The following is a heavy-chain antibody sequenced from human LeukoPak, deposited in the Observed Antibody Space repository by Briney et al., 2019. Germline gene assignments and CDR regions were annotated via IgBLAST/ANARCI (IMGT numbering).Heavy chain of an antibody. CDR1: GFTFSNSA. J-gene: IGHJ5*02. V-gene: IGHV3-23*01. CDR2: ITVSGSST. CDR3: AKSTGDRFDP. D-gene: IGHD1-1*01. Sequence: GGSLRLSCAASGFTFSNSAMTWVRQAPGKGLEWVSTITVSGSSTYYADSVKGRFTISRENSKNTLYLQMNSLRAEDTAIYYCAKSTGDRFDPWGQGALVTVSS.